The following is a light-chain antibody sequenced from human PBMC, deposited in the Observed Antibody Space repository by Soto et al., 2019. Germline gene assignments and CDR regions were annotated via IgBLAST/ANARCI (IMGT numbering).Light chain of an antibody. J-gene: IGKJ2*01. CDR3: QQYGTSPPVYT. V-gene: IGKV3-20*01. Sequence: EIVFTQSPGTLSLSPGERATLSCRTSQSISSTYLAWYQQKPGQAPRLLIYGTYSRATGIPDRFSGSGSGRDFTLTISRLEPEDFAVYYCQQYGTSPPVYTFGQGTKLEIK. CDR2: GTY. CDR1: QSISSTY.